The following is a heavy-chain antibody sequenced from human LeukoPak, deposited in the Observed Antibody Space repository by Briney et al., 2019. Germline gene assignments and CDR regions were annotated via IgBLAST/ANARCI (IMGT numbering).Heavy chain of an antibody. CDR2: IFYSGTT. CDR1: GGSISSYY. Sequence: SETLSLTCTVSGGSISSYYWSWIRQPPGKGLEWIGFIFYSGTTNYNPSLKSRVTISVDTSKNQFSLKLSSVTAADTAVYYCARGYCSGGSCYSYYYYNYMDVWGKGTTVTVSS. J-gene: IGHJ6*03. V-gene: IGHV4-59*12. CDR3: ARGYCSGGSCYSYYYYNYMDV. D-gene: IGHD2-15*01.